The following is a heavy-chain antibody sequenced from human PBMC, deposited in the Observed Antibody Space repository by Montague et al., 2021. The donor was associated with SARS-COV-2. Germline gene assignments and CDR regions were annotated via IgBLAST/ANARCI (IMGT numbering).Heavy chain of an antibody. J-gene: IGHJ4*02. CDR1: AFTFSSYT. CDR3: ARDLGSSNSDY. D-gene: IGHD2-15*01. Sequence: SLRLYCAASAFTFSSYTMNWVRQAPGRVLEWVSSISPSSNFIYYADSVKGRFTISRDSAKNSLYLQMNSLRADDTAVYFCARDLGSSNSDYWGQGTLVTVSS. V-gene: IGHV3-21*01. CDR2: ISPSSNFI.